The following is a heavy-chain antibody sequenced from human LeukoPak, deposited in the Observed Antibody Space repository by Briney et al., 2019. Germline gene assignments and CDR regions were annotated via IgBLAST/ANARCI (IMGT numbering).Heavy chain of an antibody. J-gene: IGHJ4*02. Sequence: GGSLRLSCAASGFTFSSYAMSWVRQAPGKGLEWVSAISGIGGRTYYADSVKGRFTISRDNSKNTLYLQMNSLRAEDTAVYYCAKAVGQWLVEFDYWGQGTLVTVSS. CDR1: GFTFSSYA. CDR2: ISGIGGRT. V-gene: IGHV3-23*01. CDR3: AKAVGQWLVEFDY. D-gene: IGHD6-19*01.